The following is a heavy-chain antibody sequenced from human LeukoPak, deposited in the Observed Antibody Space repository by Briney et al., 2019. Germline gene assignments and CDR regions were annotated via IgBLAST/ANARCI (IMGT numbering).Heavy chain of an antibody. V-gene: IGHV1-18*01. J-gene: IGHJ3*02. CDR1: GYTFTKYG. Sequence: ASVKVSCKASGYTFTKYGVSWVRQAPGQGLEWMGWISAYNGDIKYAQRGKGRVTMTTVTSTSTVYMELRSLRSDDTAVYYCARESGSDAFDIWGQGTMVTVSS. CDR2: ISAYNGDI. CDR3: ARESGSDAFDI.